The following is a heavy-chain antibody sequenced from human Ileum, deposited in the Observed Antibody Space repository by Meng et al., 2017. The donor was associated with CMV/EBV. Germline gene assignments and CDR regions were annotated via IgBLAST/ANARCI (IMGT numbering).Heavy chain of an antibody. V-gene: IGHV3-21*01. J-gene: IGHJ4*02. CDR3: ARGVFDS. Sequence: GGSLRPSCATSGFRFSDYGMNWVRQAPGKGLEWVALISGTTDNIHYADSIKGRFAVSRDDAKNSLYLQMNNLRAEDTALYYCARGVFDSWGQGALVTVSS. CDR2: ISGTTDNI. CDR1: GFRFSDYG.